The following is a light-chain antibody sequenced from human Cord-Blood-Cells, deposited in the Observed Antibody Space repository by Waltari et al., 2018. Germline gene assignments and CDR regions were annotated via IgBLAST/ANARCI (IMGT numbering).Light chain of an antibody. CDR1: SSDAGGYNY. CDR3: SSYTSSSTLGV. J-gene: IGLJ1*01. Sequence: QSALTHPASVSASPGQSITSSCTGTSSDAGGYNYLSWYQQHQGKAPKLMIYEVSNRPSGVSNRFSGSKSGNTASLTISGLQAEDEADYYCSSYTSSSTLGVFGTGTKVTVL. CDR2: EVS. V-gene: IGLV2-14*01.